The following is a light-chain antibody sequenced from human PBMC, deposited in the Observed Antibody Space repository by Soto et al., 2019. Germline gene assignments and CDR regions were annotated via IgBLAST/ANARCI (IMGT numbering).Light chain of an antibody. CDR2: QAS. CDR3: QQSYSTSWT. V-gene: IGKV1-5*03. CDR1: QSLNIW. Sequence: DTQMTQSPSTLSASVGDRVTITCRASQSLNIWLAWYQQKPGRAPKLLIYQASTLASGVPSRFSGSGSGTDFTLTISSLQPEDFATYYCQQSYSTSWTFGQGTKVDIK. J-gene: IGKJ1*01.